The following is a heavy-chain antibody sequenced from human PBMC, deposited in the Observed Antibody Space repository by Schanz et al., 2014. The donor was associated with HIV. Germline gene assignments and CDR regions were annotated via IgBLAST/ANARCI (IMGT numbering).Heavy chain of an antibody. CDR1: GFTFDSYG. D-gene: IGHD3-22*01. V-gene: IGHV3-30*18. Sequence: QVQLVESGGGVVQPGRSLRLSCAASGFTFDSYGIHWVRQAPGKGLEWVAVISYDGTNKVYADSVKGRFTVSRDNSKNTLYLQMTTLRIDDTAVYYCAKPEYDSRGSSQSHFDYWGQGTLVTVSS. J-gene: IGHJ4*02. CDR3: AKPEYDSRGSSQSHFDY. CDR2: ISYDGTNK.